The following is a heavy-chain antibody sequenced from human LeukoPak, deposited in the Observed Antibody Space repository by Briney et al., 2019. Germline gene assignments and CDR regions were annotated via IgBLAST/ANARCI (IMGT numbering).Heavy chain of an antibody. D-gene: IGHD6-19*01. Sequence: ASVKVSCKASGYTFTGYYIHWVRQAPGHGLEWMGWINPNSGGTKYAQKFQGRVTMTRDTSISTAYMELSGLRSDDTAVYYCARQWLGSQCFEPWGQGTLVTVSS. CDR3: ARQWLGSQCFEP. CDR1: GYTFTGYY. J-gene: IGHJ5*02. V-gene: IGHV1-2*02. CDR2: INPNSGGT.